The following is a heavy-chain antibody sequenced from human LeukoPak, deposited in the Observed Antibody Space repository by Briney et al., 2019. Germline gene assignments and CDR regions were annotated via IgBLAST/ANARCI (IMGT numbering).Heavy chain of an antibody. J-gene: IGHJ4*02. Sequence: SETLSLTCTVSGGSISSSSYYWGWIRQPPGKGLEWIGSIYYSGSTYYNPSLKSRVTISVDTSKNQFSLKLSSVTAADTAVYYCAGRRGPYYFDYWGQGTLVTVSS. V-gene: IGHV4-39*01. CDR3: AGRRGPYYFDY. CDR1: GGSISSSSYY. CDR2: IYYSGST. D-gene: IGHD3-10*01.